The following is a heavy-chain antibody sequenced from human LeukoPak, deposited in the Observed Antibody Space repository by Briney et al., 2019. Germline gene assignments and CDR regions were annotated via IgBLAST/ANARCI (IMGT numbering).Heavy chain of an antibody. CDR1: GVSISSYY. V-gene: IGHV4-59*01. D-gene: IGHD1-26*01. Sequence: SETLSLTCTVSGVSISSYYWSSIRHPPRKGLEWIGYIYYSGRTNYNPSLKSRVTISVETSKNQFSLKLSSVTAADTAVYYCARVSGGTYPDYWGQGTLVTVSP. CDR2: IYYSGRT. J-gene: IGHJ4*02. CDR3: ARVSGGTYPDY.